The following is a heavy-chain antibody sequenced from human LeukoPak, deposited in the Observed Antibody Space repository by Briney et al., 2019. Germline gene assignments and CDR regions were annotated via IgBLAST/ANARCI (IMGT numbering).Heavy chain of an antibody. CDR1: GFTFSNYA. CDR2: ISSSSSTI. V-gene: IGHV3-48*01. D-gene: IGHD3-3*01. Sequence: GGSLRLSCAASGFTFSNYAMTWVRQAPGKGLEWVSYISSSSSTIYYADSVKGRFTISRDNAKNSLYLQMNSLRAEDTAVYYCASYDFWSGYPNTAAQFDYWGQGTLVTVSS. CDR3: ASYDFWSGYPNTAAQFDY. J-gene: IGHJ4*02.